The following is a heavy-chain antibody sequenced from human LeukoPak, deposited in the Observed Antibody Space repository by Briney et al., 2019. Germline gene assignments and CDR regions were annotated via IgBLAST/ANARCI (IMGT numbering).Heavy chain of an antibody. D-gene: IGHD6-6*01. CDR2: IKQDGSEK. J-gene: IGHJ4*02. V-gene: IGHV3-7*01. CDR3: ARLPAARPFDY. Sequence: QAGGSLRLSCAASGFTFSSYWMSWVRQAPGKGLEWVANIKQDGSEKYYVDSVKGRFTISRGNAKNSLYLQMNSLRAEDTAVYYCARLPAARPFDYWGQGTLVTVSS. CDR1: GFTFSSYW.